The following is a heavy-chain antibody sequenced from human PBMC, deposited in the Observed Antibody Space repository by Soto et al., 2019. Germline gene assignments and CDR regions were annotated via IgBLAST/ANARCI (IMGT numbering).Heavy chain of an antibody. D-gene: IGHD6-13*01. V-gene: IGHV3-66*01. CDR2: IYSGGST. J-gene: IGHJ3*02. CDR3: ATDRSSLDAFDI. CDR1: GFTVSSNY. Sequence: GGSLRLSCAASGFTVSSNYMSWVRQAPGKGLEWVSVIYSGGSTYYADSVKGRFTISRGNAKNSLFLQMNSLRAEDTAVYYCATDRSSLDAFDIWGQGTMVTVS.